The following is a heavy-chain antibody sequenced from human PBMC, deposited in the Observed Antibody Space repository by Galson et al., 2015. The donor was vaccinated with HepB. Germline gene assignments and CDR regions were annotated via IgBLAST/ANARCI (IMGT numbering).Heavy chain of an antibody. CDR3: AKPRSTSTGYYYMDV. CDR1: GFTFSSYA. Sequence: SLRLSCAASGFTFSSYAMHWVRQAPGKGLEWVAVISYDGSNKYYADSVKGRFTISRDNSKRTLYLQMNSLRAEDTAVYYCAKPRSTSTGYYYMDVWGKGTTVTVSS. J-gene: IGHJ6*03. CDR2: ISYDGSNK. V-gene: IGHV3-30-3*01. D-gene: IGHD2-2*01.